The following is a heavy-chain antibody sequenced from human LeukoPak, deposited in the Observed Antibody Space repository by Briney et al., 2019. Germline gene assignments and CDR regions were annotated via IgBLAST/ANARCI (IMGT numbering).Heavy chain of an antibody. D-gene: IGHD3-22*01. CDR3: ATSDTNGITMIVVPMGY. V-gene: IGHV1-24*01. CDR1: GYTLTELS. J-gene: IGHJ4*02. CDR2: FDPEDGET. Sequence: GASVKVSCKVSGYTLTELSMHWVRQAPGKGLEWMGGFDPEDGETIYAQKFQGRVTMAEDTSTDTAYMELSSLRSEDTAVYYCATSDTNGITMIVVPMGYWGQGTLVTVSS.